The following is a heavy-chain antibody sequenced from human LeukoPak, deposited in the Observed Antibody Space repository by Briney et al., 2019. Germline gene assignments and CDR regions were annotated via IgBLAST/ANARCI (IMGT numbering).Heavy chain of an antibody. CDR3: ASSLAKLPSDN. CDR1: GYTFTSYY. CDR2: INPSGGST. V-gene: IGHV1-46*03. D-gene: IGHD2-15*01. Sequence: ASVKVSCKASGYTFTSYYMHWVRQAPGQGLEWMGIINPSGGSTSYAQKFQGRVTMTRDTSTSTVYMELSRLRSEDTAVYYCASSLAKLPSDNCGQGTLVTVSS. J-gene: IGHJ4*02.